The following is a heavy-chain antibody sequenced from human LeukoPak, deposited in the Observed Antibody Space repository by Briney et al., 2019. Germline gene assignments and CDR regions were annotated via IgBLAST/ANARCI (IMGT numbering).Heavy chain of an antibody. CDR2: IIPIFGTA. D-gene: IGHD6-13*01. CDR3: ASQSSWGTFFDY. J-gene: IGHJ4*02. Sequence: SVKVSCKASGGTFSSYAISWVRQAPGQGLEWMGGIIPIFGTANYTQKFQGRVTITTDESTSTAYMELSSLRSEDTAVYYCASQSSWGTFFDYWGQGTLVTVSS. CDR1: GGTFSSYA. V-gene: IGHV1-69*05.